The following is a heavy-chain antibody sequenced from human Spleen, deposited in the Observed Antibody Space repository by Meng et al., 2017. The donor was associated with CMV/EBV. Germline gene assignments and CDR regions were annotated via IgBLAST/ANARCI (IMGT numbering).Heavy chain of an antibody. CDR3: ARGGRLVRGIVLAQV. CDR1: GFIFPPYA. V-gene: IGHV3-23*01. D-gene: IGHD3-10*01. Sequence: SGFIFPPYAMTWVRQAPGKGLEWVASLSANGAHTHYADSVKGRFTISRDNSKTTLYLQMNTLRVEDTAIYYCARGGRLVRGIVLAQVWGQGTLVTVSS. J-gene: IGHJ1*01. CDR2: LSANGAHT.